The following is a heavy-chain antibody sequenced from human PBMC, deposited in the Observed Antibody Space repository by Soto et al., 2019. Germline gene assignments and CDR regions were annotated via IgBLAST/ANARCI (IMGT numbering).Heavy chain of an antibody. CDR3: AKATDEVLWFGEHNAPHVDV. J-gene: IGHJ6*04. CDR1: GFTFSSYA. D-gene: IGHD3-10*01. Sequence: GGSLRLSCAASGFTFSSYAMSWVRQAPGKGLEWVSAISGSGGSTYYADSVKGRFTISRDNSKNTLYLQMNSLRAEDTAVYYCAKATDEVLWFGEHNAPHVDVWGKGTTVTVSS. V-gene: IGHV3-23*01. CDR2: ISGSGGST.